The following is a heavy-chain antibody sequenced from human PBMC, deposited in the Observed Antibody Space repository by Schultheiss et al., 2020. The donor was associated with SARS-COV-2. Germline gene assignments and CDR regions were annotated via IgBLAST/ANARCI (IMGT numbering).Heavy chain of an antibody. CDR2: IGTAGDT. V-gene: IGHV3-13*01. D-gene: IGHD3-3*01. J-gene: IGHJ6*02. Sequence: GGSLRLSCAASGFTFSSYDMHWVRQATGKGLEWVSAIGTAGDTYYPGSVKGRFTISRDNVKNSLYLQMNSLRAEDTAVYYCARDGDYDFWSGVLYYYYYGMDVWGQGTTVTVSS. CDR1: GFTFSSYD. CDR3: ARDGDYDFWSGVLYYYYYGMDV.